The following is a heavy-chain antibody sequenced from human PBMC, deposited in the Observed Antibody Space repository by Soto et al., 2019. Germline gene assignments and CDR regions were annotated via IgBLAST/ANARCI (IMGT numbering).Heavy chain of an antibody. J-gene: IGHJ5*02. V-gene: IGHV4-39*01. CDR1: GGSISSSSYY. CDR3: ARLDYDILTGYVLFDP. CDR2: IYYSGST. D-gene: IGHD3-9*01. Sequence: SETLSLTCTVSGGSISSSSYYWGWIRQPPGKGLEWIGSIYYSGSTYYNPSLKSRVTISVDTSKNQFSLKLSSVTAADTAVYYCARLDYDILTGYVLFDPWGQGTLVTVSS.